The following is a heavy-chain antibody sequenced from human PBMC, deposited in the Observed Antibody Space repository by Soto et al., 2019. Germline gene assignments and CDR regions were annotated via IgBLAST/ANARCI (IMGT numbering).Heavy chain of an antibody. CDR2: IKQDSSEK. CDR1: RFTLSNYW. V-gene: IGHV3-7*01. D-gene: IGHD3-9*01. CDR3: ARNIRYFDWSPQIYFEY. Sequence: GGSLRLSCVGSRFTLSNYWMSWVRQAPGKGLEWVANIKQDSSEKNYVDSVKGRFTISRDIARNSVYLQMNNLRAEDTAVYYCARNIRYFDWSPQIYFEYWGQGILVTVSS. J-gene: IGHJ4*02.